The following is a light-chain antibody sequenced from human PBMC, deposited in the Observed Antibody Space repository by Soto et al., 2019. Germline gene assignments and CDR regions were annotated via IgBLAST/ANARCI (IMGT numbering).Light chain of an antibody. J-gene: IGLJ2*01. CDR3: SSYISSSTVV. CDR2: DVS. V-gene: IGLV2-14*01. CDR1: SSDVGAYNY. Sequence: SALTQPASVSGSPGQSITISCTGTSSDVGAYNYVSWYQQHPGKAPKLIIYDVSNRPSGVSNRFSGSKSGNTASLTISGLQAEDEADYYCSSYISSSTVVFGGGTKLTVL.